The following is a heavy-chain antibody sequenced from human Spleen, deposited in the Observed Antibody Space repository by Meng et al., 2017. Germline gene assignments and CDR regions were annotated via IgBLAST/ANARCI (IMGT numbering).Heavy chain of an antibody. CDR1: GFTFSSYW. CDR2: MNSDGSST. Sequence: GESLKISCAASGFTFSSYWMHWVRQAPGKGLVWVSRMNSDGSSTSYADSVKGRFTISRDNAKNTLYLQMNSLRAEDTAVYYCAAGRLLKKVNWFDPWGQGTLVTVSS. V-gene: IGHV3-74*01. D-gene: IGHD3-10*01. J-gene: IGHJ5*02. CDR3: AAGRLLKKVNWFDP.